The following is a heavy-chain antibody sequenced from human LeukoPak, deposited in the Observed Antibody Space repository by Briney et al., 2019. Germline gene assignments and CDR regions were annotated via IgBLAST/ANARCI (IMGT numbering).Heavy chain of an antibody. CDR1: GGSISRSDYF. Sequence: SETLSLTCTVSGGSISRSDYFWGWIRQPPGKGLEWIGSMYYSGSTYYNPSLKSRVTISVDTSKNQFSLKLSSVTAADTAVYYCARGKKKGERITIFGVVISLDYWGQGTLVTVSS. CDR3: ARGKKKGERITIFGVVISLDY. J-gene: IGHJ4*02. CDR2: MYYSGST. D-gene: IGHD3-3*01. V-gene: IGHV4-39*07.